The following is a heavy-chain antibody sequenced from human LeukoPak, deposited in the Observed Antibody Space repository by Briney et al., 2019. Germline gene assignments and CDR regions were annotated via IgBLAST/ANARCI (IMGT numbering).Heavy chain of an antibody. Sequence: PGGSLRLSCAASGFSFSNYEMNWVRQAPGQGLEWISYITASSTTIYYADPVKGRFTISRDNAKNSLYLQMNGLRGEDTAVYYCAKGPGARGHFKWFDPWGQGTLVTVSS. CDR2: ITASSTTI. CDR1: GFSFSNYE. V-gene: IGHV3-48*03. D-gene: IGHD5-12*01. J-gene: IGHJ5*02. CDR3: AKGPGARGHFKWFDP.